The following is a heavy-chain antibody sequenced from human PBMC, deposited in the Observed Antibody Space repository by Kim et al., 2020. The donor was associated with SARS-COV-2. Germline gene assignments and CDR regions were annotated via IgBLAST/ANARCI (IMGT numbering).Heavy chain of an antibody. Sequence: SGPTLVNPTQTLTLTCTFSGFSLSTSGMCVSWIRQPPGKALEWLALIDWDDDKYYSTSLKTRLTISKDTSKNQVVLTMTNMDPVDTATYYCARAPSLIAAAGTGYFDYWGQGTLVTVSS. V-gene: IGHV2-70*01. D-gene: IGHD6-13*01. J-gene: IGHJ4*02. CDR2: IDWDDDK. CDR1: GFSLSTSGMC. CDR3: ARAPSLIAAAGTGYFDY.